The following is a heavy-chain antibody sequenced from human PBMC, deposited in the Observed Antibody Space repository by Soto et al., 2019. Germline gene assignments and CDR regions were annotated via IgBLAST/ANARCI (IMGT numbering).Heavy chain of an antibody. V-gene: IGHV4-31*03. CDR1: GGSISSGGYY. J-gene: IGHJ1*01. Sequence: QVQLQESGPGLVKPSQTLSLTCTVSGGSISSGGYYWSWIRQHPGKGLEWIGYIYYSGSTYYNPCLKSRVTISVHTSKNQFSLKLSSVTAADTAVYYCAIEIVVVTGPKYFQHWGQGTLVTVSS. CDR2: IYYSGST. D-gene: IGHD2-21*02. CDR3: AIEIVVVTGPKYFQH.